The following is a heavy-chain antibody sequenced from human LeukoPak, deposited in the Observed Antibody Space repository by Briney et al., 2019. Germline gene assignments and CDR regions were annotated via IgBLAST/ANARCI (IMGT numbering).Heavy chain of an antibody. V-gene: IGHV4-4*07. CDR3: ARGGRAPRYYYYMDV. CDR2: IYTNGST. J-gene: IGHJ6*03. D-gene: IGHD3-10*01. CDR1: GGSISSYY. Sequence: SETLSLTCTVSGGSISSYYWSWIRQPAGKGLEWIGRIYTNGSTNYNPSLKSRVTMSVDTSKNQFSLKLSSVTAADTAVYYCARGGRAPRYYYYMDVWGKGTTVTVSS.